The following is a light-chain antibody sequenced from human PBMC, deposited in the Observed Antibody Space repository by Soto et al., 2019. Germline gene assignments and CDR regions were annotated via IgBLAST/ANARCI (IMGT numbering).Light chain of an antibody. CDR1: QSVSSN. CDR3: QQYDNWPPLT. V-gene: IGKV3D-15*01. J-gene: IGKJ4*01. Sequence: EILMTQSPATLSLSPRERATLSCRASQSVSSNLAWYQQRRGQAPRLLIYGASSRATGIPARFSGSGSGTEFTLTISSLQSEDFAVYYCQQYDNWPPLTFGGGTKVEIK. CDR2: GAS.